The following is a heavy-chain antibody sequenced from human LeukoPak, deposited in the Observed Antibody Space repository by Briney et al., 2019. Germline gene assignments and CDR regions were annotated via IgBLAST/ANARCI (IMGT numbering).Heavy chain of an antibody. J-gene: IGHJ3*02. CDR2: ISSSSSYI. V-gene: IGHV3-21*01. D-gene: IGHD3-22*01. CDR1: GFTFSSYS. Sequence: GGSLRLSCAASGFTFSSYSMNWVRQAPGKGLEWVSSISSSSSYIYYADSVKGRFTISRDNAKNSLYLQMNSLRAEDTAVYYCARLHYYDSSGYYFDPFDIWGQGTMVTVSS. CDR3: ARLHYYDSSGYYFDPFDI.